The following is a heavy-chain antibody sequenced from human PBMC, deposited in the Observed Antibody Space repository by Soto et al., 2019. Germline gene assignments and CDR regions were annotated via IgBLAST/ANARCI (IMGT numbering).Heavy chain of an antibody. CDR3: ARDPVRYCISTSCYGRGYYYYYGMDV. CDR2: ISYDGSNK. D-gene: IGHD2-2*01. V-gene: IGHV3-30-3*01. J-gene: IGHJ6*02. CDR1: GFTFSSYA. Sequence: QVQLVESGGGVVQPGRSLRLSCAASGFTFSSYAMHWVRQAPGKGLEWVAVISYDGSNKYYADSVKGRFTISRDNSKNTLYLKMNSLRAEDTAVYYCARDPVRYCISTSCYGRGYYYYYGMDVWGQGTTVTVSS.